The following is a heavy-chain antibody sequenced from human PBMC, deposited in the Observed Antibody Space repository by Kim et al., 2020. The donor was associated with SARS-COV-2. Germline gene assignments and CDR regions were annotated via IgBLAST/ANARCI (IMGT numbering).Heavy chain of an antibody. Sequence: ASVTVSCKASGYRFSHYTINWVRQAPGRGLEWMGWINTDTGDPVYAQGFTGRFVFSLDTSGSSTSLQINSLKGEDTAVYYCARKGNSELSASYDAFDIWGQGTRVTVSA. D-gene: IGHD2-8*01. CDR2: INTDTGDP. CDR3: ARKGNSELSASYDAFDI. J-gene: IGHJ3*02. CDR1: GYRFSHYT. V-gene: IGHV7-4-1*02.